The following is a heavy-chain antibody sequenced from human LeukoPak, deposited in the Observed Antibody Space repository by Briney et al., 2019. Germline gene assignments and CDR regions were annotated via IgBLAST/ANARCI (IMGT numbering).Heavy chain of an antibody. CDR1: GFTFSSYW. V-gene: IGHV3-7*01. D-gene: IGHD2-2*01. J-gene: IGHJ5*02. CDR2: IKQDGSEK. Sequence: SGGSLRLSCTASGFTFSSYWMSWVRQAPGKGLEWVANIKQDGSEKYYVDSVKGRFTISRDNAKNSLYLQMNSLRAEDTAVYYCARVKGYCSSASCYYRPGGNWFDPWGQGTLVTVSS. CDR3: ARVKGYCSSASCYYRPGGNWFDP.